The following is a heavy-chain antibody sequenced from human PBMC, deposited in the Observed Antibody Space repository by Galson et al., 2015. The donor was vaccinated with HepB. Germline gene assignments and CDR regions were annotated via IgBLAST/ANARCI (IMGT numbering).Heavy chain of an antibody. CDR2: VSYDGNDK. J-gene: IGHJ4*02. Sequence: SLRLSCAASGFTFSSYGMHWVRQAPGKGLEWVTIVSYDGNDKYYADSVKGRFTVSRDNSGNTLYLRMNNLRAKDTAVYFCAKDRWTRRIALGGADYWGQGTLVTVSS. CDR1: GFTFSSYG. CDR3: AKDRWTRRIALGGADY. D-gene: IGHD6-19*01. V-gene: IGHV3-30*18.